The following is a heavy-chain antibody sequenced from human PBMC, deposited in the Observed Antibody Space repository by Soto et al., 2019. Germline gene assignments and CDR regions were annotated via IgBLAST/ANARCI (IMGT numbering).Heavy chain of an antibody. Sequence: SGTLSLTGTVDGGSISIYYWSWIRQPPGKGLEWIGYIYYSGSTNYNPSLKSRVTISVDTSKNQFSLKLTSVTAADTAFYYCARDGYGSGWYSGDYRGQGTLVTVSS. J-gene: IGHJ4*02. CDR3: ARDGYGSGWYSGDY. D-gene: IGHD6-19*01. CDR2: IYYSGST. V-gene: IGHV4-59*01. CDR1: GGSISIYY.